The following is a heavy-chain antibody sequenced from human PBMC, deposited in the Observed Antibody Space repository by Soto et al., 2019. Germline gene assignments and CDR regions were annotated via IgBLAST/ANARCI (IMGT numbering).Heavy chain of an antibody. J-gene: IGHJ4*02. CDR2: ISGSGSTV. V-gene: IGHV3-48*03. CDR1: GFSISDYE. Sequence: DVQLVESGGDLAQPGGSLRLSCAASGFSISDYEMNWVRQAPWKGLEWVSYISGSGSTVYYADSVKGRFTISRDNAKNSVFLQINHLRVEDAAIYYCARNPSGQWVVPLYCDLWGQGTLVTVSS. D-gene: IGHD6-19*01. CDR3: ARNPSGQWVVPLYCDL.